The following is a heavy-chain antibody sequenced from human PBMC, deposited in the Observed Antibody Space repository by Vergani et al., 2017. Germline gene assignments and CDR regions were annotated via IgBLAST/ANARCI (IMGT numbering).Heavy chain of an antibody. V-gene: IGHV2-5*01. J-gene: IGHJ5*02. CDR3: ARLSIHCGDCVGDSRFDP. CDR1: GFSLDTGGVG. CDR2: IYWNDDK. Sequence: QITLKESGPTLIKPTQNLTLTCTFSGFSLDTGGVGVGWIRQPPGKGLEWVALIYWNDDKRYSSSLKHRLILTKDTSKNQVVLTLTNVVPSDTTTYYCARLSIHCGDCVGDSRFDPGGQGTLVTVSS. D-gene: IGHD4-17*01.